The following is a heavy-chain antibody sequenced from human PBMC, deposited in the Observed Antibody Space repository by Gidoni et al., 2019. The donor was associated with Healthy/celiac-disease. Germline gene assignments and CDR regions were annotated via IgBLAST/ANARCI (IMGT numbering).Heavy chain of an antibody. CDR1: GFPFGDYG. Sequence: EVQLVESGGGLVKPGRSLSLSCTASGFPFGDYGMSWFRQAPGKGLGGVGFIRSKAYGGTTEYAASVKGRFTISRDDSKSIAYLQMNSLKTEDTAVYYCTRPRGSGGYSDYWGQGTLVTVSS. J-gene: IGHJ4*02. CDR3: TRPRGSGGYSDY. D-gene: IGHD6-19*01. V-gene: IGHV3-49*05. CDR2: IRSKAYGGTT.